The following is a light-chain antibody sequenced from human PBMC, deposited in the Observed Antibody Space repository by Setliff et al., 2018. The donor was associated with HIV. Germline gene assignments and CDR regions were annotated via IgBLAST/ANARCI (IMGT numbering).Light chain of an antibody. CDR3: GSYTSGSTLGV. J-gene: IGLJ1*01. CDR2: DVT. CDR1: SSDVGGYNF. V-gene: IGLV2-14*03. Sequence: QSVLTQPASVSGSPGQSITISCTGTSSDVGGYNFVSWYQHHPGKAPKLIIYDVTKRPSGVPHRFSGSKSANTASLTISGLRAEDEADYYCGSYTSGSTLGVFGTGTKVTVL.